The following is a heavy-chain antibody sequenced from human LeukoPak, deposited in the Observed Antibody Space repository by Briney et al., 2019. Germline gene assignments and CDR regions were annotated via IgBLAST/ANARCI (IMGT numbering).Heavy chain of an antibody. D-gene: IGHD1/OR15-1a*01. V-gene: IGHV3-7*01. Sequence: PGGSLRLSCAASGFTFSSYWMSWVRQAPGKGLEWVANIKQDGSGKYYVDSVKGRFTISRDNAKNSLYLQMNSLRAEDTAVYYCGRIAINANNGMDVWGQGTTVTVSS. J-gene: IGHJ6*02. CDR2: IKQDGSGK. CDR1: GFTFSSYW. CDR3: GRIAINANNGMDV.